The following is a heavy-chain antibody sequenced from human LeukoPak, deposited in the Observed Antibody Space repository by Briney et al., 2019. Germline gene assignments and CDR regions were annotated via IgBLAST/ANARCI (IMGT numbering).Heavy chain of an antibody. CDR3: ARDLGGPPLGYYYYGMDV. CDR1: GFTVSSKY. V-gene: IGHV3-21*01. Sequence: PGGSLRLSCAVSGFTVSSKYMNWVRQAPGKGLEWVSSISSSSSYIYYADSVKGRFTISRDNAKNSLYLQMNSLRAEDTAVYYCARDLGGPPLGYYYYGMDVWGQGTTVTVSS. D-gene: IGHD2-15*01. CDR2: ISSSSSYI. J-gene: IGHJ6*02.